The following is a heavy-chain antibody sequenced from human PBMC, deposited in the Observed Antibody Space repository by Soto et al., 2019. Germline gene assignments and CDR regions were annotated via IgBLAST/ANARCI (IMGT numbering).Heavy chain of an antibody. CDR3: AREGSADYGSYGMDV. V-gene: IGHV1-69*01. CDR2: IIPIFGTA. CDR1: GGTFSRHA. D-gene: IGHD4-17*01. J-gene: IGHJ6*02. Sequence: QVQLVQSGAEVRKPGSSVKVSCKASGGTFSRHAISWVRQAPGQGLEWMGGIIPIFGTANHAQKFQGRVTIIADESTSTVYMELSSLRSEDTAMYYCAREGSADYGSYGMDVWGQGTTVTVSS.